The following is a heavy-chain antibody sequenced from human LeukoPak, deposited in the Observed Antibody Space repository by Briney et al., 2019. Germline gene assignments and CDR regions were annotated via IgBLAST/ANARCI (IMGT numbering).Heavy chain of an antibody. CDR2: ISGYNANT. D-gene: IGHD6-19*01. CDR3: ARVDSSGWYDYYYMDV. J-gene: IGHJ6*03. CDR1: GYTFTGYY. V-gene: IGHV1-18*04. Sequence: ASVKVSCKASGYTFTGYYMHWVRQAPGQGLEWMGWISGYNANTNYVQKFQGRVTMTTDTSTHTAYMELRSLRSDDTAVYYCARVDSSGWYDYYYMDVWGKGTTVTVSS.